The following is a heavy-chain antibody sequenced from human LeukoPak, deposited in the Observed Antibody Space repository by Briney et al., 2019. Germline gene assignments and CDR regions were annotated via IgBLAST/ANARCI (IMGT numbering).Heavy chain of an antibody. D-gene: IGHD3-22*01. CDR1: GFTFSSYA. V-gene: IGHV3-23*01. Sequence: GGSLRLSCAASGFTFSSYAMSWVRQAPGRGLEWVSGISGSGDNTYYADSVKGRFTISRDNSKNTLYVQVNSLGTEDTAAYYCAKGSYYDSSGSFYFDYWGQGTLVAVSS. J-gene: IGHJ4*02. CDR2: ISGSGDNT. CDR3: AKGSYYDSSGSFYFDY.